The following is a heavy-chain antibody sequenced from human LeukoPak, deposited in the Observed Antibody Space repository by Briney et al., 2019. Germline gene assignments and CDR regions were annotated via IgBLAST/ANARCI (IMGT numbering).Heavy chain of an antibody. CDR1: GFSFSSYG. J-gene: IGHJ5*01. Sequence: PGGSLRLSCAASGFSFSSYGMHWVRQASVRGLVWVAVIWYDGSKKYYADSVKGRFIISRDNSRNTLYLQMNSLRAEDTAVYFCVRALIDYGDLNWFDSWGQGTVVTVSS. D-gene: IGHD4-17*01. V-gene: IGHV3-33*01. CDR2: IWYDGSKK. CDR3: VRALIDYGDLNWFDS.